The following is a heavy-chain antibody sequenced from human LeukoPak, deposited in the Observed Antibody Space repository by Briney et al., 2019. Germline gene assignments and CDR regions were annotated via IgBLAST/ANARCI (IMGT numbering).Heavy chain of an antibody. CDR3: AGRTPDDYYYYMDV. Sequence: SETLSLTCPVSGASISSGSYYWNWIRQPAGKGLEWIGRIYTSGSTNYNPSLKSRVTVSLDTSKNQFSLKLSSVTAADTAVYYCAGRTPDDYYYYMDVWGKGTTVTVSS. J-gene: IGHJ6*03. CDR2: IYTSGST. D-gene: IGHD2-2*01. V-gene: IGHV4-61*02. CDR1: GASISSGSYY.